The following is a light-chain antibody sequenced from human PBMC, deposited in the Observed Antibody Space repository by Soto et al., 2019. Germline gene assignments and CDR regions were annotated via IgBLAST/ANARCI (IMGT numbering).Light chain of an antibody. V-gene: IGLV2-11*01. CDR3: CSFADSYSLE. CDR2: DVS. CDR1: SSDIGGYKY. J-gene: IGLJ2*01. Sequence: QLVLTQPRSVSGSPGQTVTISCTGSSSDIGGYKYVSWHQQHPGKAPKLIIYDVSQRPSGVPDRFSGTRSGNTASLTISGLQAEDEADYYCCSFADSYSLEFGGGTKLTVL.